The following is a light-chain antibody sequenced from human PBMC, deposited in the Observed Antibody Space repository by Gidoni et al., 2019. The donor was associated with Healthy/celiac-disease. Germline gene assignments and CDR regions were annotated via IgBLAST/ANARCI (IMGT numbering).Light chain of an antibody. J-gene: IGKJ5*01. Sequence: IQMTQSPSSLSASVGDRVTITCQASQDISNYLNWYQQKPGKAPKLLIYDASNLETGVPSRFSGSGSVTDFTFTISSLQPEDIATYYCQQDDNLPITFGQGTRLEIK. V-gene: IGKV1-33*01. CDR1: QDISNY. CDR2: DAS. CDR3: QQDDNLPIT.